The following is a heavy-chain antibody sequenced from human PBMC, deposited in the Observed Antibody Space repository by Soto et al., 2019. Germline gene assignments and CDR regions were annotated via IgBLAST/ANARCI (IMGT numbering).Heavy chain of an antibody. CDR3: ARYSPPKKTYDSNPGWFDT. D-gene: IGHD3-22*01. CDR1: GGSINSDY. Sequence: SETLSLTCTVSGGSINSDYWSWIRQPPGKGLEWIGYVRDTGSTNYNPSLKSRVTISIDTSRNQFSLSLSSVTAADTAVYFCARYSPPKKTYDSNPGWFDTWGQGTLVTVSS. CDR2: VRDTGST. V-gene: IGHV4-59*01. J-gene: IGHJ5*02.